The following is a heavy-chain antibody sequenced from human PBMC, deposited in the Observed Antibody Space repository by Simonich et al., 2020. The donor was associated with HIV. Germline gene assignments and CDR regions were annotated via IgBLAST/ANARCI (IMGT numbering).Heavy chain of an antibody. CDR3: ATTIGDTAMGSSGNYQEYWFDP. CDR2: INHSGST. V-gene: IGHV4-34*01. D-gene: IGHD5-18*01. J-gene: IGHJ5*02. CDR1: GGSFSGYY. Sequence: QVQLQEWGAGLLKPSETLSLTCAVYGGSFSGYYWSWSRQPPGKGLEWIGEINHSGSTNSNPSLKSRVTISIDTSKNQFSLKLNSVTAADTAVYYCATTIGDTAMGSSGNYQEYWFDPWGQGTLVTVSS.